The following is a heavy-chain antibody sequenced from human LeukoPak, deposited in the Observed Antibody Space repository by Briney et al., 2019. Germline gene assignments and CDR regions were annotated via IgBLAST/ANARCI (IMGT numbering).Heavy chain of an antibody. D-gene: IGHD1-26*01. V-gene: IGHV1-2*02. CDR3: ASRPYSGSYPGSDY. CDR1: GYTFTGYF. Sequence: ASVKVSCKASGYTFTGYFMHWVRQAPGQGLEWMGWINPNSGGTNYAQKFQGRVTMTRDTSISTAYKELSRLRSDDTAVYYCASRPYSGSYPGSDYWGQGTLVTVSS. CDR2: INPNSGGT. J-gene: IGHJ4*02.